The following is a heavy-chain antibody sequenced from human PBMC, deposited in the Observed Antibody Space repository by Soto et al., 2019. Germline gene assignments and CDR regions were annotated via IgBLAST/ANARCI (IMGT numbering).Heavy chain of an antibody. J-gene: IGHJ4*02. V-gene: IGHV3-23*01. CDR1: GFTFSTYA. CDR2: ISGSGGST. D-gene: IGHD2-2*01. Sequence: EVQLLESGGGLVQPGGSLRLSCAASGFTFSTYAMSWVRQAPGKGLQWVSGISGSGGSTYYADSVKGRFTISRDNSKITVYLQMNRLRVEDTAVYYCANQLGDFDFWGQGTLVSVSS. CDR3: ANQLGDFDF.